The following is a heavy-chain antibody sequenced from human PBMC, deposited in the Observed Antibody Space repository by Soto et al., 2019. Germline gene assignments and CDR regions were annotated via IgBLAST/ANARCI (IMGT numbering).Heavy chain of an antibody. CDR3: AHTIVATFGFVS. CDR2: LTWDDDQ. V-gene: IGHV2-5*02. CDR1: GFSLSTSGMG. Sequence: QITLKESGPPLVKPTQTLTLTCTFSGFSLSTSGMGVGWLRQPPGKALEWLALLTWDDDQRYRPSLRSRLTITKDTSKTPVVLTMTDMDPLDTGTYYCAHTIVATFGFVSWGQGTLVTVSS. J-gene: IGHJ4*02. D-gene: IGHD5-12*01.